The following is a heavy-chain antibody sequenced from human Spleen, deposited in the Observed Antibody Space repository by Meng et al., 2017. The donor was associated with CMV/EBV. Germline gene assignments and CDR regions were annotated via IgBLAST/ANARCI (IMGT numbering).Heavy chain of an antibody. CDR1: SVSSGSYY. J-gene: IGHJ6*02. V-gene: IGHV4-61*01. CDR3: ARGSQGYSSSWYYGMDV. Sequence: SVSSGSYYWSWIRRPPGKGLEWIGYIYYSGSTSYNPSLKSRVTISVDTSKNQFSLKLSSVTAADTAVYYCARGSQGYSSSWYYGMDVWGQGTTVTVSS. D-gene: IGHD6-13*01. CDR2: IYYSGST.